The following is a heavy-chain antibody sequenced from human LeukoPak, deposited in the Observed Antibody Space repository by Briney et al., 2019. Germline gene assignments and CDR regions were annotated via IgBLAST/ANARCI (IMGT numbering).Heavy chain of an antibody. Sequence: GGSLRLSCAASGFTFSTFAMAWVRQAPGRGLEWVSVIGPESGDIRYSDSVKGRFTISRDNYKSTLFLQMNGLRADDTALYFCAKYCGGGCFRNFDSWGQGTLATVSS. CDR2: IGPESGDI. CDR1: GFTFSTFA. CDR3: AKYCGGGCFRNFDS. D-gene: IGHD2-21*02. J-gene: IGHJ4*02. V-gene: IGHV3-23*01.